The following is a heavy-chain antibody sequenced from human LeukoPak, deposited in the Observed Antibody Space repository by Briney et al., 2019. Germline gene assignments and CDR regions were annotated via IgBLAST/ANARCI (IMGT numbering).Heavy chain of an antibody. D-gene: IGHD6-19*01. CDR1: GGSFSGYY. V-gene: IGHV4-34*01. J-gene: IGHJ4*02. CDR3: ARGRYSSGWYLGYYFDY. Sequence: SETLSLTCAAYGGSFSGYYWSWIRQPPGKGLEWIGEINHSGSTNYNPSLKSRVTISVDTSKNQFSLKLSSVTAADTAVYYCARGRYSSGWYLGYYFDYWGQGTLVTVSS. CDR2: INHSGST.